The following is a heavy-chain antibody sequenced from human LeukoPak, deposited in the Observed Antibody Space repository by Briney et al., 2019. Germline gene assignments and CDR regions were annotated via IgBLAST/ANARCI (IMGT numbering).Heavy chain of an antibody. Sequence: ASVKVSCKASGYTFTGYYMHWVRQAPGQGLEWMGWISAYNGNTNYAQKLQGRVTMTTDTSTSTAYMELRSLRSDDTAVYYCARKGLGYYDSSGYYTDYWGQGTLVTVSS. D-gene: IGHD3-22*01. J-gene: IGHJ4*02. CDR3: ARKGLGYYDSSGYYTDY. CDR2: ISAYNGNT. CDR1: GYTFTGYY. V-gene: IGHV1-18*04.